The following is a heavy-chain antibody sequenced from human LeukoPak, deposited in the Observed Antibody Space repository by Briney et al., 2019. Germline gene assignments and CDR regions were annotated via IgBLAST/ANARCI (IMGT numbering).Heavy chain of an antibody. CDR3: ATTSSLVPAANTEVT. CDR1: GGTFSSYA. Sequence: GASVKVSCKASGGTFSSYAISWVRQAPGQGLEWMGGIIPIFGTVNYAQKFQGRVTITADESTSTAYMELSSLRSEDTAVYYCATTSSLVPAANTEVTWGQGTLVTVSS. V-gene: IGHV1-69*13. D-gene: IGHD2-2*01. CDR2: IIPIFGTV. J-gene: IGHJ4*02.